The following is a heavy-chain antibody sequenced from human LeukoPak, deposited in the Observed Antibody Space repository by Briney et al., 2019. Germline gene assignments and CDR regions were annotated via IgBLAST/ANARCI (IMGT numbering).Heavy chain of an antibody. CDR2: ISSSSSYI. Sequence: GGSLRLSCAASGFTFSSYSMNWVRQAPGKGPEWVSSISSSSSYIYYADSVKGRFTISRDNAKNSLYLQMNSLRAEDTAVYYCARDRDYYGSGSYYKYYGMDVWGQGTTVTVSS. J-gene: IGHJ6*02. CDR3: ARDRDYYGSGSYYKYYGMDV. CDR1: GFTFSSYS. V-gene: IGHV3-21*01. D-gene: IGHD3-10*01.